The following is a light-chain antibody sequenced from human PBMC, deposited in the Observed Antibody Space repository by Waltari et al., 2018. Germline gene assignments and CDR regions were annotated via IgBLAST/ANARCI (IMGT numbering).Light chain of an antibody. J-gene: IGLJ3*02. CDR3: LVYMGSGIWV. V-gene: IGLV8-61*01. CDR2: KTN. Sequence: QTVVTQEPSLSVSPGGTVTLTCALSSGSFSSTSYVSWYQQSPGQTPRTLVYKTNTRSNVVPDRFSGSILGSEAALTITGAQADDESNYYCLVYMGSGIWVFGGGTKLTV. CDR1: SGSFSSTSY.